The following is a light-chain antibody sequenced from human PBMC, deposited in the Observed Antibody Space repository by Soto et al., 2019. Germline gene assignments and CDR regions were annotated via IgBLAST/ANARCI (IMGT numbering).Light chain of an antibody. J-gene: IGLJ2*01. V-gene: IGLV2-14*01. CDR1: SSDVGGYNY. CDR2: DVS. Sequence: QSALTQPASVSGSPGQSITISCTGTSSDVGGYNYVSWYQQHPGKAPKLMIYDVSNRPSGVSNRFSGSKSGNTASLTISGRQAEDEADDYCSSYTSSSTPHLVFGGGTKVTVL. CDR3: SSYTSSSTPHLV.